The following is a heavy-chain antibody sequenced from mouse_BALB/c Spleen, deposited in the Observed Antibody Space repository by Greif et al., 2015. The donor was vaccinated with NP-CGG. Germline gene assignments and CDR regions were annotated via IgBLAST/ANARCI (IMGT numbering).Heavy chain of an antibody. CDR1: GFTFSDYG. Sequence: EVKLVESGGGLVQTGGSRKLSCAASGFTFSDYGMAWGRQAPGKGPEWVAFISNLAYSIYYADTVTGRFTISRENAKNTLYLEMSSLRSEDTAMYYCARDYYGSSYYFDYWGQGTTLTVSS. CDR2: ISNLAYSI. D-gene: IGHD1-1*01. CDR3: ARDYYGSSYYFDY. V-gene: IGHV5-15*02. J-gene: IGHJ2*01.